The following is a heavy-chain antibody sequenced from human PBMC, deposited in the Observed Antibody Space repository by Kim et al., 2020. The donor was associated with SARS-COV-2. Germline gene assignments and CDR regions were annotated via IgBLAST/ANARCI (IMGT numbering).Heavy chain of an antibody. CDR3: ARILTYCSSTSGYGINGAFDI. CDR1: GFTFSSYW. CDR2: IKQDGSEK. D-gene: IGHD2-2*01. J-gene: IGHJ3*02. V-gene: IGHV3-7*01. Sequence: GGSLRLSCAASGFTFSSYWMSWVHQAPGKGLEWVDNIKQDGSEKYYVDSVKGRFTISRDNAKNSLYMQINSLRTEDTVVYYCARILTYCSSTSGYGINGAFDIWGQGTMVTVSS.